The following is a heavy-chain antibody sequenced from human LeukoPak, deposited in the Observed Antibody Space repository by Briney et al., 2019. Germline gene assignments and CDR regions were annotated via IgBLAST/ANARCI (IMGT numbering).Heavy chain of an antibody. V-gene: IGHV4-39*07. D-gene: IGHD3-10*01. CDR3: AGGYYYGSGSYHDY. Sequence: SETLSLTCTVSGGSISSSSYYWGWIRQPPGKGLEWIGSIYYSGSTYYNPSLKSRVTISVDTSKNQFSLKLSSVTAADTAVYYCAGGYYYGSGSYHDYWGQGTLVTVSS. J-gene: IGHJ4*02. CDR1: GGSISSSSYY. CDR2: IYYSGST.